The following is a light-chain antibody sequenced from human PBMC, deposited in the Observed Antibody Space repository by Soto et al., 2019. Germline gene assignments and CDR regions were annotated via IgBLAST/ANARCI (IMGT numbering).Light chain of an antibody. J-gene: IGKJ5*01. CDR3: QQYSHLIT. Sequence: DIQMTQSPSSLSASVGYRFTITCQASQDISNYLNWYQHKLVKAPKLLIYDASNLETGVPSRFSGSGSGTDFTFTISSLQPEDIATYYCQQYSHLITFGEGTRLEIK. CDR1: QDISNY. V-gene: IGKV1-33*01. CDR2: DAS.